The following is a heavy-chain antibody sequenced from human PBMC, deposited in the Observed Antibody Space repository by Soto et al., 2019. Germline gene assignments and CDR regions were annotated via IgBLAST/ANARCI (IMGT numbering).Heavy chain of an antibody. Sequence: QVQLEQSGAEVKKPGSSVKVSCKASGGTFRNSAISWVRQAPGQGLEWMGGIMPIFPTPDYAQKFQGRVTITADESSSSAYXELSGLRSDDTAVYFCARDNDRPQLGGNYYYILDVWGHGTTVTVSS. D-gene: IGHD1-1*01. CDR3: ARDNDRPQLGGNYYYILDV. CDR1: GGTFRNSA. V-gene: IGHV1-69*12. CDR2: IMPIFPTP. J-gene: IGHJ6*02.